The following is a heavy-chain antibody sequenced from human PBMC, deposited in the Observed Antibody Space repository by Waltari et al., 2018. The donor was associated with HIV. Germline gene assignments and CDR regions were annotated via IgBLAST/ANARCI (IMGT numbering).Heavy chain of an antibody. CDR2: TYHSGIT. J-gene: IGHJ5*02. CDR3: ARAVSGAYRTSWFDP. V-gene: IGHV4-4*02. CDR1: GGSITTYNW. Sequence: QVVLVESGPGPIKTSETLSLTCAVSGGSITTYNWWCWVRQSPGTWLEWIGETYHSGITNSNPSLRSRVTISIDKSKNQFSLRLTSVTAADTAIYYCARAVSGAYRTSWFDPWGQGTLVTVSS. D-gene: IGHD2-15*01.